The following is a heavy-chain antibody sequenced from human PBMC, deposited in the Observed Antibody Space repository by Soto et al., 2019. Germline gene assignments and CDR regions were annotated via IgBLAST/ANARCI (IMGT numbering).Heavy chain of an antibody. V-gene: IGHV3-53*02. D-gene: IGHD2-15*01. J-gene: IGHJ4*02. CDR2: IYSGGDA. CDR3: AREGGGVYCSGGSCYGRYFDY. CDR1: GFTVSTNY. Sequence: EVQLVETGGGLIQPGGSLRLSCAASGFTVSTNYMAWVRQAPGKGLAWVSIIYSGGDAYYADSVKGRFTISRDNSKNTLYLQMNCLRAEDTAVYYCAREGGGVYCSGGSCYGRYFDYWGQGTLVTVSA.